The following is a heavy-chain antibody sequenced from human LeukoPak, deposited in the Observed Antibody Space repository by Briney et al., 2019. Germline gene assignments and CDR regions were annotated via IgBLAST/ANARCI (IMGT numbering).Heavy chain of an antibody. V-gene: IGHV3-74*01. CDR3: ARAGNYYGRHTNWFDP. D-gene: IGHD3-10*01. Sequence: GGSLRLSCAASGFTFSSYWMHWVRQAPGKGLVWVSRINSDGSSTSYADSVKGRFTISRDNAKNSLYLQMNSLRAEDTAVYYCARAGNYYGRHTNWFDPWGQGTLVTVSS. J-gene: IGHJ5*02. CDR1: GFTFSSYW. CDR2: INSDGSST.